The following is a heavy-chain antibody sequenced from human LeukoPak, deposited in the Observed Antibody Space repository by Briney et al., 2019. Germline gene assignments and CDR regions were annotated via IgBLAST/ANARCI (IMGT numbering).Heavy chain of an antibody. CDR3: ATGKNKYGGNYAEHFQY. J-gene: IGHJ1*01. Sequence: GGSLRLSCAASGFTFTTYAMSWVRQAPGKGLEWVSAISGSGGSTYYADSVKGRFTTSSDNSKNTVYLQMNSLRAEDTAVYYCATGKNKYGGNYAEHFQYWGQGTLVTVSS. V-gene: IGHV3-23*01. D-gene: IGHD4/OR15-4a*01. CDR2: ISGSGGST. CDR1: GFTFTTYA.